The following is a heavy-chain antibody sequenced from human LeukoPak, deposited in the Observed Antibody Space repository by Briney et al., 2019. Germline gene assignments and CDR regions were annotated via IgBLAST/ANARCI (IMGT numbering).Heavy chain of an antibody. CDR3: ARDKAQYRYFDS. CDR1: GFTFSTYR. V-gene: IGHV3-21*01. CDR2: IGSGSYI. D-gene: IGHD2-2*01. Sequence: GGSLRLSCAASGFTFSTYRLNWVRQAPPKELAWVSSIGSGSYIYYADSLKGRFTISRDNAKNSLFLQMNSLRAEDTAVYYCARDKAQYRYFDSWGQGTLVTVSS. J-gene: IGHJ4*02.